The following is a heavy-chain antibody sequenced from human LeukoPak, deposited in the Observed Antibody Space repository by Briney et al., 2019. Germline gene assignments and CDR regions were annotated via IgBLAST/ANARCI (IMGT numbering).Heavy chain of an antibody. CDR2: IRGCGGYQ. V-gene: IGHV3-21*03. J-gene: IGHJ3*02. CDR3: ARDRIVGATGDAFYI. CDR1: GFTFSIYS. D-gene: IGHD1-26*01. Sequence: GGSLSLSCAASGFTFSIYSMNWARQARGKGLEWLSSIRGCGGYQYSADSMKGRFTISQDNAKTSLYLQMNSLRAEDIAAYYCARDRIVGATGDAFYIWGQGKMCTV.